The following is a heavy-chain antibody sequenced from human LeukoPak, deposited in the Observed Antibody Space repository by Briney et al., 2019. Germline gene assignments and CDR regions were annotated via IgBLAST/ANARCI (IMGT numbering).Heavy chain of an antibody. CDR2: ISYDGSNK. V-gene: IGHV3-30*04. CDR3: AREREAFDI. CDR1: GFTFSSYA. J-gene: IGHJ3*02. Sequence: GRSLRLSCAASGFTFSSYAMHWVRQAPGKGLEWVAVISYDGSNKYYADSVKGRFTTSRDNSKNTLYLQMNSLRAEDTAVYYCAREREAFDIWGQGTMVTVSS.